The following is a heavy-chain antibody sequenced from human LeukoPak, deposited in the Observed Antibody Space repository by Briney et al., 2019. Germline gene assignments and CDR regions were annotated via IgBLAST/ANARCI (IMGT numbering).Heavy chain of an antibody. J-gene: IGHJ4*02. D-gene: IGHD1-20*01. CDR2: INPNSGGT. Sequence: ASVKVSCKASGYTFTCYYMHWVRQAPRQVLEWMGWINPNSGGTNYAQKFQGRVTMTRDTSISTAYMELSRLRSDDTAVYYCVREGQSNWNDINYWGQGTLVTVSS. V-gene: IGHV1-2*02. CDR3: VREGQSNWNDINY. CDR1: GYTFTCYY.